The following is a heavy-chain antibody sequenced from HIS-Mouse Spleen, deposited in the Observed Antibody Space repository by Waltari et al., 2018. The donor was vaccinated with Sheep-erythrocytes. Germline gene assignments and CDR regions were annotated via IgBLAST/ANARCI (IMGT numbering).Heavy chain of an antibody. D-gene: IGHD2-8*01. Sequence: QVQLVESGGGVVQPGRSLRLSCAASGFTFSSYGMHWVRQAPGKGMEWVAVISYDGSNKYDADAVKGRITISRDNSKNTLYLQMNSLRAEDTAVYYCAKGDAMVYDAFDIWGQGTMVTVSS. J-gene: IGHJ3*02. V-gene: IGHV3-30*18. CDR1: GFTFSSYG. CDR3: AKGDAMVYDAFDI. CDR2: ISYDGSNK.